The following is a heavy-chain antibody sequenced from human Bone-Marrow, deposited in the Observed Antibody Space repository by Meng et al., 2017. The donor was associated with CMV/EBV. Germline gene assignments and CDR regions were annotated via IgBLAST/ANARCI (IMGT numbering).Heavy chain of an antibody. CDR1: GDTFTGYY. D-gene: IGHD3-3*01. CDR2: VNPNNGGT. CDR3: TGVVFTISGDSHGYDF. Sequence: ASVKVFCNTSGDTFTGYYILWVRQAPGQGLEWMGWVNPNNGGTYYAQKFQGRVTMTRDTSISTSFMELSRLRSDDTAVYYCTGVVFTISGDSHGYDFWGQGTMVTVSS. V-gene: IGHV1-2*02. J-gene: IGHJ3*01.